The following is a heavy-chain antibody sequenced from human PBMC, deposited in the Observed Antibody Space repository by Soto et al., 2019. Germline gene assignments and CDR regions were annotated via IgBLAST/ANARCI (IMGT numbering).Heavy chain of an antibody. CDR1: GYTFTGYY. CDR3: ARGDFMGYYYGMDV. D-gene: IGHD3-3*01. J-gene: IGHJ6*02. CDR2: INPNSGGT. Sequence: ASVKVSCKASGYTFTGYYMHWVRQAPGQGLEWMGWINPNSGGTNYAQKFQGWVTMTRDTSISTAYMELSRLRSDDTAVYCCARGDFMGYYYGMDVWGQGTTVTVS. V-gene: IGHV1-2*04.